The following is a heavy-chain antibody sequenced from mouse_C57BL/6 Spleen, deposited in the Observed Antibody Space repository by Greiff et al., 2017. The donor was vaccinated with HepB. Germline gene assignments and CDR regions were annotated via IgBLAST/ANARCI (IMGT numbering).Heavy chain of an antibody. CDR3: ARGVPIYYVNPGWFAY. CDR1: GYTFTSYW. D-gene: IGHD2-1*01. J-gene: IGHJ3*01. V-gene: IGHV1-52*01. CDR2: IDPSDSET. Sequence: QVQLQQPGAELVRPGSSVKLSCKASGYTFTSYWMHWVKQRPIQGLEWIGNIDPSDSETHYNQKFKDKATLTVDKSSSTAYMQLSSLTSEDSAVYYCARGVPIYYVNPGWFAYWGQGTLVTVSA.